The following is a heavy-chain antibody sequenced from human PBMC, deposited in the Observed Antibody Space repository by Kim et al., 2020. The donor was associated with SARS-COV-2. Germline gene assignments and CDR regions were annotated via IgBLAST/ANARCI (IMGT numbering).Heavy chain of an antibody. V-gene: IGHV1-46*01. J-gene: IGHJ3*02. Sequence: GQKFQGRVTMTRDTSTSTVYMELSSLRAEDTAVYYCARDGDSSGYDAFDIWCQGTMVTVSS. D-gene: IGHD3-22*01. CDR3: ARDGDSSGYDAFDI.